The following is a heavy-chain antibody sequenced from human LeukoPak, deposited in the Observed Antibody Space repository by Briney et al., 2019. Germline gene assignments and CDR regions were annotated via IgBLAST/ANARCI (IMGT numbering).Heavy chain of an antibody. Sequence: PSETLSLTCTVSGGSIISSNHYWGWTRQPPGKGLEWFGSISYSGGTAYNPSLRSRVTISVDTSKNQFSLKVNSVTAADTAVYYCARDQLAYSGYDTLFDYWGQGSLVTVSS. CDR1: GGSIISSNHY. CDR3: ARDQLAYSGYDTLFDY. V-gene: IGHV4-39*02. CDR2: ISYSGGT. D-gene: IGHD5-12*01. J-gene: IGHJ4*02.